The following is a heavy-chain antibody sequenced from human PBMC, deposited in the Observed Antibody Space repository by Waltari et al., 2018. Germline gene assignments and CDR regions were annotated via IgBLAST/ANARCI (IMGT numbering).Heavy chain of an antibody. CDR2: IIPIFGTA. CDR1: GGTFSSYA. Sequence: QVQLVQSGAEVKKPGSSLTVSCKASGGTFSSYAISWVRPAPGQGLEWMGGIIPIFGTANYAQKFQGRVTITADESTSTAYMELSSLRSEDTAVYYCARAPPRYSGYEYYFDYWGQGTLVTVSS. J-gene: IGHJ4*02. V-gene: IGHV1-69*12. CDR3: ARAPPRYSGYEYYFDY. D-gene: IGHD5-12*01.